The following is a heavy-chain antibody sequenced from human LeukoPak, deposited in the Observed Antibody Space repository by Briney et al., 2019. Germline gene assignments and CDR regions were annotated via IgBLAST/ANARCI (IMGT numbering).Heavy chain of an antibody. V-gene: IGHV3-23*01. Sequence: GGSLRLSCAASGFTFSSYGMSWVRQAPGKGLEWVSAISGSGGSTYYADSVKGRFTISRDNSKNTLYLQMNSLRAEDTAVYYCAKDPYCSSTSCYAPAGYWGQGTLVTVSS. D-gene: IGHD2-2*01. CDR1: GFTFSSYG. CDR2: ISGSGGST. CDR3: AKDPYCSSTSCYAPAGY. J-gene: IGHJ4*02.